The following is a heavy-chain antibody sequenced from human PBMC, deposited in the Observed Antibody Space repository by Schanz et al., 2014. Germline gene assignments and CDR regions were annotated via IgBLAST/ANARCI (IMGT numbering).Heavy chain of an antibody. CDR2: ISSKGDMT. Sequence: EVQLVESGGGLVQPGGSLRLSCAASGFTFSTSTMHWGRQAPGKGREYVSAISSKGDMTFYGNSVKGRFTISRDNSKNALYLQLGSLSAEDTAVYFCARDNGFYLFDYWGQGALVTVSS. CDR3: ARDNGFYLFDY. V-gene: IGHV3-64*01. CDR1: GFTFSTST. D-gene: IGHD2-8*01. J-gene: IGHJ4*02.